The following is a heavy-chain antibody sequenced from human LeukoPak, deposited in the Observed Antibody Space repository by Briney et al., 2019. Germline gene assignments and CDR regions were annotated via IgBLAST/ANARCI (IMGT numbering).Heavy chain of an antibody. CDR1: GGSFSGYY. V-gene: IGHV4-34*01. CDR2: INHSGST. J-gene: IGHJ4*02. CDR3: ARTNSGYDAAEDY. Sequence: PSETLSLTCAVYGGSFSGYYWSWIRQPPGKGLEWIGEINHSGSTNYNPSLKSRVTISVDTSKNQFSLKLSSVTAADTAVYYCARTNSGYDAAEDYWGQGTLVTVSS. D-gene: IGHD5-12*01.